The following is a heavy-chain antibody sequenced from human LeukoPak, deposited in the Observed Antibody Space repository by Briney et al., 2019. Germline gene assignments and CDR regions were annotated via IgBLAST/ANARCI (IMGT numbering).Heavy chain of an antibody. CDR1: GGSFSGYY. CDR2: INHSGST. D-gene: IGHD3-22*01. J-gene: IGHJ4*02. Sequence: SETLSLTCAVYGGSFSGYYWSWLRQPPGKGLEWIGEINHSGSTNYNPSLKSRVTISVDTSKNQFSLKLSSVTAADTAVYYCAGHQPYYYDSSGSEPFDYWGQGTLVTVSS. V-gene: IGHV4-34*01. CDR3: AGHQPYYYDSSGSEPFDY.